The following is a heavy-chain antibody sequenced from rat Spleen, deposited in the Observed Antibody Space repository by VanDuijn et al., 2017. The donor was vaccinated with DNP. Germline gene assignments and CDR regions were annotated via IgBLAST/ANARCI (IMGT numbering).Heavy chain of an antibody. CDR2: IHTRSAGT. J-gene: IGHJ2*01. V-gene: IGHV1-43*01. CDR3: AREETYFGYDYFDY. Sequence: QVQLQQSGAELAKPDSSVKISCKASGNTFITDYFAWIKQTTGQGLEYIGYIHTRSAGTDSNEKFKGKATLTVDKSSTTAFMQLNSLTPDDSAVYYCAREETYFGYDYFDYWGQGVMVTVSS. CDR1: GNTFITDY. D-gene: IGHD1-9*01.